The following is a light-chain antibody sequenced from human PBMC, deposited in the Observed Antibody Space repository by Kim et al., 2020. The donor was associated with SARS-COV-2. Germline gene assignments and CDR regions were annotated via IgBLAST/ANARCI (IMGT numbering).Light chain of an antibody. J-gene: IGLJ2*01. CDR1: KWGDKY. Sequence: SGSPGQTAGITCSGDKWGDKYACWYQQKPGQSPVLVIYQDSKRPSGIPARFSGSNSWNTATLTISGTQAMDEADYYCQAWDSSTVVFGGGTKLTVL. V-gene: IGLV3-1*01. CDR3: QAWDSSTVV. CDR2: QDS.